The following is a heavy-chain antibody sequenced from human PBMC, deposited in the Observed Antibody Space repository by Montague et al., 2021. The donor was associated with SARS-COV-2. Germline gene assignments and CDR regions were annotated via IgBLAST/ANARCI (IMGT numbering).Heavy chain of an antibody. V-gene: IGHV4-59*08. D-gene: IGHD2-15*01. CDR3: ARHYSATLPAVY. CDR2: ISDSGST. J-gene: IGHJ4*02. CDR1: GGSISSFY. Sequence: SETLSLTCGVSGGSISSFYWSWFRQPPGKGLEWIGYISDSGSTNYNPSLTSRVTMSVDTSKNQFSLRVNSVTAADTAVYYCARHYSATLPAVYWGQGTLVTVSS.